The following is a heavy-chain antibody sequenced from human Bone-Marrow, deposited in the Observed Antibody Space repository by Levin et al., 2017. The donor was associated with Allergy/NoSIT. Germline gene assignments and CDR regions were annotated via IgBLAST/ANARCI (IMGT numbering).Heavy chain of an antibody. D-gene: IGHD3-9*01. V-gene: IGHV1-2*06. CDR2: INPNSGGT. J-gene: IGHJ4*02. Sequence: ASVKVSCKASGYTFTGYYMHWVRQAPGQGLEWMGRINPNSGGTNYAQKFQGRVTMTRDTSISTAYMELSRLRSDDTAVYYCARGSPMERYDILTGYGYWGQGTLVTVSS. CDR1: GYTFTGYY. CDR3: ARGSPMERYDILTGYGY.